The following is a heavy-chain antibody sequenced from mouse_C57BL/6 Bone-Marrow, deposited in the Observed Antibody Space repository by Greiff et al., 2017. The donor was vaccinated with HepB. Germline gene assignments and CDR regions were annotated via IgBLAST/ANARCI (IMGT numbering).Heavy chain of an antibody. CDR2: IYPGSGNT. J-gene: IGHJ2*01. V-gene: IGHV1-76*01. CDR3: ARRDYGSRYYFDY. CDR1: GYTFTDYY. Sequence: QVQLQQSGAELVRPGASVKLSCKASGYTFTDYYINWVKQRPGQGLEWIARIYPGSGNTYYNEKFKGKATLTAEKSSSTAYMQLSSLTSEDSAVYFCARRDYGSRYYFDYWGQGTTLTVSS. D-gene: IGHD1-1*01.